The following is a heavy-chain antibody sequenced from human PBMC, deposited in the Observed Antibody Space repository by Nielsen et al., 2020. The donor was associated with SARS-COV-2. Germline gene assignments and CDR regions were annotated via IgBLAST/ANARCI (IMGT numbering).Heavy chain of an antibody. CDR1: GGSFSGYY. CDR2: INHSGST. V-gene: IGHV4-34*01. Sequence: SETLSLTCAVYGGSFSGYYWSWIRQPPGKGLEWIGEINHSGSTNYNPSLKSRVTISVDTSKNQFSLKLSSVTAADTAAYYCARGLPTWVRSSSWFDPWGQGTLVTVSS. CDR3: ARGLPTWVRSSSWFDP. D-gene: IGHD3-10*01. J-gene: IGHJ5*02.